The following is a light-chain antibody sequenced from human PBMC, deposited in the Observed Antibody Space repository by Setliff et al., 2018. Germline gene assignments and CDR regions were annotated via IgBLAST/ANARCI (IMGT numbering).Light chain of an antibody. CDR2: EVT. Sequence: QSVLTQPPSASGSPGQSVTISCTGTSRDVGGYNFVSWYQQHPGKAPKLIISEVTERPSGVPDRFSGSKSGNTASLTVSGLQAEDEADYYCSSYAGSDNYVFGTGTKATVL. V-gene: IGLV2-8*01. J-gene: IGLJ1*01. CDR3: SSYAGSDNYV. CDR1: SRDVGGYNF.